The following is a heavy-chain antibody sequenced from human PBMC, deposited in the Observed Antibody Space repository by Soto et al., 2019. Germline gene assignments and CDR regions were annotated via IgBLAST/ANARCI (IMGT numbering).Heavy chain of an antibody. CDR2: IRSKANNYAT. D-gene: IGHD3-3*01. V-gene: IGHV3-73*01. CDR3: RRQASDFWSGKPQYYMDV. J-gene: IGHJ6*03. Sequence: EVQLVESGGGLVQPGGSLKLSCAASGFTFSGSAMHWVRQASGKGLEWVGRIRSKANNYATAYGASVKGRFTISRDDSKNTANLQMTSLKTEDTAVYYCRRQASDFWSGKPQYYMDVWGKGTTVTVSS. CDR1: GFTFSGSA.